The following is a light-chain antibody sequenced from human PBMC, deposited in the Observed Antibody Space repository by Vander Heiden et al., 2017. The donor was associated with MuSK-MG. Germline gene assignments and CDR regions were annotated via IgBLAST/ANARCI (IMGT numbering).Light chain of an antibody. J-gene: IGLJ3*02. Sequence: QSVLTPPPSASGTPGQRVTISCSGSSSHTPRQTITWYRQFPGTAPTLLIYSNNPRPSGVPARFSGSKSGTSASLAISGLQSEDEADYYCASWDNSLNGVFGGGTKLTVL. CDR2: SNN. V-gene: IGLV1-44*01. CDR3: ASWDNSLNGV. CDR1: SSHTPRQT.